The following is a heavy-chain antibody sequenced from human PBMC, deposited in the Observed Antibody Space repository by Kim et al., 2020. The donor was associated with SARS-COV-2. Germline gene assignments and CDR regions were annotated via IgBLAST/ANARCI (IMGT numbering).Heavy chain of an antibody. Sequence: SETLSLTCTVSGASISGYYWAWIRQPPGKGLEWIGNTYSGGSTIYSPSLKSRVAISVDTPKNQFSLKLISVTAADTAVYYCARVFSTSWYFYFDYWGQGALVTVSS. V-gene: IGHV4-59*01. CDR1: GASISGYY. D-gene: IGHD6-13*01. CDR2: TYSGGST. CDR3: ARVFSTSWYFYFDY. J-gene: IGHJ4*02.